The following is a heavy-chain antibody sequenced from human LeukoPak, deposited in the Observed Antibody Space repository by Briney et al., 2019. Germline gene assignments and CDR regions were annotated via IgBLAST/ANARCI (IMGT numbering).Heavy chain of an antibody. V-gene: IGHV4-59*11. D-gene: IGHD5-12*01. J-gene: IGHJ4*02. CDR3: ARIRVYSTFDTSHFDY. CDR2: IHYSGST. CDR1: GGSISSHY. Sequence: PSETLSLTCSVSGGSISSHYWSWIRQPPGKGLEWIGYIHYSGSTNYNPSLKSRVTISLDTSKNQFSLKLTAVTAADTAVYFCARIRVYSTFDTSHFDYWGQGNLVTVSS.